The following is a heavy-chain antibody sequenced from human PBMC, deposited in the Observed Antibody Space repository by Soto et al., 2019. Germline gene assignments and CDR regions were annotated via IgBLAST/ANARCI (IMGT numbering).Heavy chain of an antibody. D-gene: IGHD3-22*01. Sequence: QVQLQESGPGLVKPSQTLSLTCTVSGGSISSGGYYWSWIRQHPGKGLEWMGYIYYSGSTYYNPSLKSRGTISVDTSKTQFSLKLSSVTSADTAVYYWARDRDYDSSGYNNWFDPWGQGTLVTVSS. CDR3: ARDRDYDSSGYNNWFDP. J-gene: IGHJ5*02. CDR1: GGSISSGGYY. V-gene: IGHV4-31*03. CDR2: IYYSGST.